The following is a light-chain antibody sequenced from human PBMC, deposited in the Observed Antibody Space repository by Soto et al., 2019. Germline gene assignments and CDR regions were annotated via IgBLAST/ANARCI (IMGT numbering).Light chain of an antibody. V-gene: IGKV3-11*01. CDR2: EAS. CDR3: QQRADWPLT. CDR1: QSVGTI. Sequence: EIVLTQSPATLSLSPGERATLSCRASQSVGTILAWYQQKPGQAPRLLIYEASNRDAGIPARFSGSGSGTDFTRAISSLEHEDFAVYYCQQRADWPLTFGGGTKWEIK. J-gene: IGKJ4*01.